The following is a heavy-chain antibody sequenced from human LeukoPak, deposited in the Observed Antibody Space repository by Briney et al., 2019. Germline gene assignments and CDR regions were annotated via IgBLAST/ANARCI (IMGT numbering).Heavy chain of an antibody. CDR1: GGTFSSYA. J-gene: IGHJ4*02. Sequence: ASVNVSCKASGGTFSSYAISWVRQAPGQGLEWMGGIIPIFGTANYAQMFQGRVTITADESTSTAYMELSSLRSEDTAVYYCARVARSGYYFDYWGQGTLVTVSS. V-gene: IGHV1-69*13. CDR3: ARVARSGYYFDY. D-gene: IGHD7-27*01. CDR2: IIPIFGTA.